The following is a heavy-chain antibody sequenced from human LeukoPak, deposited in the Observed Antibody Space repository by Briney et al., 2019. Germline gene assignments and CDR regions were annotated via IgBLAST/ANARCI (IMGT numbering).Heavy chain of an antibody. V-gene: IGHV4-59*01. D-gene: IGHD5-18*01. CDR3: ARHGGGYSYDY. J-gene: IGHJ4*02. Sequence: PSETLSLTCTVSGGSISSYYWSWIRQPPGKGLGLIGYIYDSGSTNYNPSLKSRVTISVDTPKNQFSLKLSSVTAADTAVYYCARHGGGYSYDYWGQGTLVTVSS. CDR1: GGSISSYY. CDR2: IYDSGST.